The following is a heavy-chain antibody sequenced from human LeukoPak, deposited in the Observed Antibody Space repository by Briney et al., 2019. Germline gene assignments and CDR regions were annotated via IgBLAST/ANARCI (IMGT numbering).Heavy chain of an antibody. D-gene: IGHD3-3*01. V-gene: IGHV1-46*01. Sequence: GASVKVSCKASGYTFTSYYMHWVRQAPGQGLEWMGIINPSGGSTSYAQKFQGRVTMTRDTSTSTVYMELSSLRSEDTAVYYCARSAFITIFGVAFDYWGQGTLVTVSS. J-gene: IGHJ4*02. CDR1: GYTFTSYY. CDR2: INPSGGST. CDR3: ARSAFITIFGVAFDY.